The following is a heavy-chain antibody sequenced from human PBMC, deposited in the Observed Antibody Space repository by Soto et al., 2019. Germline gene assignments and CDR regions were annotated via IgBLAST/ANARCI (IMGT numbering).Heavy chain of an antibody. J-gene: IGHJ6*02. CDR2: IDPSDSYT. V-gene: IGHV5-10-1*01. CDR3: ARLRMSIAARRGPYYYYGMDV. D-gene: IGHD6-6*01. Sequence: GESLKISCKGSGYSFTSYWISWVRQMPGKGLEWMGRIDPSDSYTNYSPSFQGHVTISADKSISTAYLQWSSLKASDTAMYYCARLRMSIAARRGPYYYYGMDVWGQGTTVTV. CDR1: GYSFTSYW.